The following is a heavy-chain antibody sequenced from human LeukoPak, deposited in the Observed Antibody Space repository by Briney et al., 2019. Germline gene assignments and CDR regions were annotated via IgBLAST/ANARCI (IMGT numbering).Heavy chain of an antibody. Sequence: GGSLRLSCAASGFTFSSYAMSWVRQAPGKGLEWVSAISGSGGSTYYADSVKGRFTISRDNSKNTLYLQMNSLRAEDTAVYYCAKAGRITILGVVSASYYFDYWGQGTLVTVSS. CDR3: AKAGRITILGVVSASYYFDY. J-gene: IGHJ4*02. V-gene: IGHV3-23*01. CDR1: GFTFSSYA. CDR2: ISGSGGST. D-gene: IGHD3-3*01.